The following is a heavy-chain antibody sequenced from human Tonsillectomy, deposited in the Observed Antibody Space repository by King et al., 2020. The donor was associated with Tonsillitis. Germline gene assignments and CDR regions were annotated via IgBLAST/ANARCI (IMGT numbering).Heavy chain of an antibody. CDR1: GYTFTKYA. CDR2: VSAYNGNT. J-gene: IGHJ4*02. D-gene: IGHD3-10*01. CDR3: AIPGGRGVYYFDS. Sequence: QLVQSGAEVKKPGASLKVSCKASGYTFTKYAMNWVRQAPGQGLEWMGWVSAYNGNTNYAQKFQGRVTMTTDTYTSTAYMELRSLRCDDTAVFYCAIPGGRGVYYFDSWGQGTLVTVSS. V-gene: IGHV1-18*01.